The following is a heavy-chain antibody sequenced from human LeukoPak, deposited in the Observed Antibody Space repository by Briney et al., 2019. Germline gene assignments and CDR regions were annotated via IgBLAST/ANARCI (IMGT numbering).Heavy chain of an antibody. J-gene: IGHJ5*02. CDR3: ARGDIVVVPAAMNWFDP. CDR2: INPSGGST. Sequence: ASVKVSCKASGYTFTSYYMHWVRQVPGQGLEWMGIINPSGGSTSYAQKFQGRVTMTRDTSTSTVYMELSSLRSEDTAVYYCARGDIVVVPAAMNWFDPWGQGTLVTVSS. CDR1: GYTFTSYY. V-gene: IGHV1-46*01. D-gene: IGHD2-2*01.